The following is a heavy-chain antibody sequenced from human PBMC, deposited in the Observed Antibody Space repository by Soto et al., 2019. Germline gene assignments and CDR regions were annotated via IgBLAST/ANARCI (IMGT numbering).Heavy chain of an antibody. J-gene: IGHJ5*02. CDR3: ARDLVTGTTEDWFDP. D-gene: IGHD1-7*01. CDR1: GGTGSSYA. Sequence: SVKVCCKASGGTGSSYAISWVRQAPVQGLEWMGGIIPIFGTANYAQKLQGRVTITADESTSTVYMELSSLRSEDTAVYYCARDLVTGTTEDWFDPWGQGTLVTVSS. V-gene: IGHV1-69*13. CDR2: IIPIFGTA.